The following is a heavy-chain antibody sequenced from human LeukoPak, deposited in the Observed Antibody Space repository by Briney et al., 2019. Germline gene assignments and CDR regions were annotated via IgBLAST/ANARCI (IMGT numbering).Heavy chain of an antibody. V-gene: IGHV3-30*02. D-gene: IGHD1-1*01. CDR3: AKSSAGITWFDP. Sequence: GESLRLSCAASGFSFSSSGMHWVRQAPGKGPEWVAFTRFDDSYKAYGDSVKGRFTISRDNSKNTLYLQMDSLRSDDTAVYYCAKSSAGITWFDPWGQGTLVTVSS. CDR1: GFSFSSSG. CDR2: TRFDDSYK. J-gene: IGHJ5*02.